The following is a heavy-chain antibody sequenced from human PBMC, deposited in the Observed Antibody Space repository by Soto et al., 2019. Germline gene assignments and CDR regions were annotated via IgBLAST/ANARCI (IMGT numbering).Heavy chain of an antibody. J-gene: IGHJ6*02. V-gene: IGHV4-39*01. CDR3: ARQGYRSGWRPYYYYGTDV. CDR2: IYYSGST. CDR1: GGSISSSSYY. D-gene: IGHD6-19*01. Sequence: SETLSLTCTVSGGSISSSSYYWGWIRQPPGMGLEWIGSIYYSGSTYYNPSLKSRVTISVDTSKNQYSLKLSSVTAADTAVYYCARQGYRSGWRPYYYYGTDVWGQGTTVTVSS.